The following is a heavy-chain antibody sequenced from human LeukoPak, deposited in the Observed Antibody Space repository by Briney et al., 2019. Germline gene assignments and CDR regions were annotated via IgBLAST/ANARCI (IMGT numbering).Heavy chain of an antibody. D-gene: IGHD2-15*01. CDR1: GFTFSNNW. J-gene: IGHJ6*03. V-gene: IGHV3-7*01. Sequence: GGSLRLSCAASGFTFSNNWMTWVRQAPGKGLEWVANIKEDGNETYYVDSVRGRFIVSRDNAKNSLYLQMSRLRAADTAIYYCARVVPCSSSSCYSLHYYMDVWGKGTTVTVSS. CDR2: IKEDGNET. CDR3: ARVVPCSSSSCYSLHYYMDV.